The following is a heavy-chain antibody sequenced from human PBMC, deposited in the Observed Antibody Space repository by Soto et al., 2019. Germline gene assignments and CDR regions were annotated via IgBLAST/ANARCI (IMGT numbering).Heavy chain of an antibody. Sequence: GGSLRLSCAASGFTFSSYSMNWVRQAPGKGLEWVSSISSSSSYIYYADSVKGRFTISRDNAKNSLYLQMNSLRAEDTAVYYCARVGVLRFLEWLLPSYYYYGMDVWGQGTTVTVSS. CDR3: ARVGVLRFLEWLLPSYYYYGMDV. J-gene: IGHJ6*02. V-gene: IGHV3-21*01. CDR2: ISSSSSYI. CDR1: GFTFSSYS. D-gene: IGHD3-3*01.